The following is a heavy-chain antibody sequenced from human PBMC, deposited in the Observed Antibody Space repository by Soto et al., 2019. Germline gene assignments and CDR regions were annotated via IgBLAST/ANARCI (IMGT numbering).Heavy chain of an antibody. CDR2: ISAYNGNT. J-gene: IGHJ5*01. V-gene: IGHV1-18*01. CDR3: ARMASFGSLNWFDP. D-gene: IGHD5-18*01. Sequence: ASVKVSCKASGYTFTSYGISWVRQAPGQGLEWMGWISAYNGNTKYAQKLQGRVTMTTDTSTGTAYMELSSLRSEDTAIYYCARMASFGSLNWFDPWGQGTLVTVSS. CDR1: GYTFTSYG.